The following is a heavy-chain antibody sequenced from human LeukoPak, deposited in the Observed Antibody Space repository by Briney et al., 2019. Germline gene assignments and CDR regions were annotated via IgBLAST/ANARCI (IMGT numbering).Heavy chain of an antibody. Sequence: GGSLRLSCAASGFTFSSYGVHWVRQAPGKGLEWVAVISYDGSNKYYADSVKGRFTISRDNSKNTLYLQMNSLRAEDTAVYYSVGELLPYYGMDVWGQGTTVTVSS. J-gene: IGHJ6*02. CDR3: VGELLPYYGMDV. V-gene: IGHV3-30*03. D-gene: IGHD3-10*01. CDR1: GFTFSSYG. CDR2: ISYDGSNK.